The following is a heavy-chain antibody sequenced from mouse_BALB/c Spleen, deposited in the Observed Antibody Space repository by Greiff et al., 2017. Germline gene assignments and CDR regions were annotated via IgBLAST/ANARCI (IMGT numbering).Heavy chain of an antibody. V-gene: IGHV3-2*02. CDR3: ARDGMITTVFDY. CDR1: GYSITSDYA. J-gene: IGHJ2*01. D-gene: IGHD2-4*01. CDR2: ISYSGST. Sequence: EVKLQESGPGLVKPSQSLSLTCTVTGYSITSDYAWNWIRQFPGNKLEWMGYISYSGSTSYNPSLKSRISITRDTSKNQFFLQLNSVTTEDTATYYCARDGMITTVFDYWGQGTTLTVSS.